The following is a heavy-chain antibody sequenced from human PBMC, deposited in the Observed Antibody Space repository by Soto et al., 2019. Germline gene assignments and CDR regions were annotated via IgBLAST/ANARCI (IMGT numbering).Heavy chain of an antibody. D-gene: IGHD5-12*01. CDR1: GFTFSRYS. CDR2: ISSSSSYI. J-gene: IGHJ4*02. V-gene: IGHV3-21*01. CDR3: ARDLRKIVAEYYLDY. Sequence: EVQLVESGGGLVKPGGSLRLSCAASGFTFSRYSMNWVRQAPGKVLEWVSSISSSSSYIYYADSVKGRITISRDNAKNSQYQQINGLRAEDTAVYYCARDLRKIVAEYYLDYWGQGTLGTVSS.